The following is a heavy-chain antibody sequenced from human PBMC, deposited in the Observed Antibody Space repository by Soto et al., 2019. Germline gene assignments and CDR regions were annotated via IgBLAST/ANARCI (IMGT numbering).Heavy chain of an antibody. J-gene: IGHJ4*02. D-gene: IGHD1-1*01. CDR2: ISYDGSNK. V-gene: IGHV3-30*18. Sequence: GGSLRLSCAASGFTFISYGMHWVRQAPGKGLEWVAVISYDGSNKYYADSVKGRFTISRDNSKNTLYLQMNSLRAEDTAVYYCAKDAGNWNQDYWGQGTLVTVSS. CDR3: AKDAGNWNQDY. CDR1: GFTFISYG.